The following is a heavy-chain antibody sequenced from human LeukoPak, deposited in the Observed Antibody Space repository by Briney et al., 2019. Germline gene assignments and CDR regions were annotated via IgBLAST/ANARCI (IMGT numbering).Heavy chain of an antibody. CDR2: LRSDGATT. CDR1: GFTFRSFA. D-gene: IGHD4-23*01. V-gene: IGHV3-64*02. Sequence: GGSLRLSCAASGFTFRSFAMHWVRQTPGKGLEYVSALRSDGATTYYADSVKGRFIISRDNSKNTVYLQMGSLRSEETGVYYCARARGGGQQSYYFDYWGQGTPVIVS. CDR3: ARARGGGQQSYYFDY. J-gene: IGHJ4*02.